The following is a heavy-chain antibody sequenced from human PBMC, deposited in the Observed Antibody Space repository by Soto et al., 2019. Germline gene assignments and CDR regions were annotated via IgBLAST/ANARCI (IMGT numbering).Heavy chain of an antibody. V-gene: IGHV1-69*12. CDR3: ARESRYCSGGSCYFLPGIDY. D-gene: IGHD2-15*01. Sequence: QVQLVQSGAEVKKPGSSVKVSCKASGGTFSSYAISWVRQAPGQGLEWMGGIIPIFGTANYAQKFQGRVTITADESTRTAYMELSSLRPEDTAVYYCARESRYCSGGSCYFLPGIDYWGQGTLVTVSS. CDR2: IIPIFGTA. J-gene: IGHJ4*02. CDR1: GGTFSSYA.